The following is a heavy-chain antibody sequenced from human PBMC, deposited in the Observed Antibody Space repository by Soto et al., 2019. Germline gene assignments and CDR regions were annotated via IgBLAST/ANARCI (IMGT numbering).Heavy chain of an antibody. CDR1: GFTFSSYA. CDR2: ISFDGNNK. CDR3: ARALGIAAAGLNH. V-gene: IGHV3-30-3*01. D-gene: IGHD6-13*01. J-gene: IGHJ4*02. Sequence: QVQLVESGGGVVQPGRSLRLSCAASGFTFSSYAMHWVRRAPGKGLEWVAVISFDGNNKYNADSVKGRFTISRDNSKNTLYLQMETLRVEDTAVYYCARALGIAAAGLNHWGQGTLVTVSS.